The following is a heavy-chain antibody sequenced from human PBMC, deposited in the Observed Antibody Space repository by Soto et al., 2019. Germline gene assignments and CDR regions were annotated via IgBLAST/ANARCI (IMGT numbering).Heavy chain of an antibody. D-gene: IGHD2-15*01. J-gene: IGHJ4*02. CDR2: VRSKADSYAT. CDR1: GFTFSGSA. V-gene: IGHV3-73*01. Sequence: EVQLVESGGGLVQPGGSLKLSCAASGFTFSGSAMHWVRQASGKGLEWVGRVRSKADSYATAYAASVKGRFTISRDDSKKTAYLQMDSLKTEDTAVYYCTRLVYCSGDSCSAFDYWGQGTLVTVSS. CDR3: TRLVYCSGDSCSAFDY.